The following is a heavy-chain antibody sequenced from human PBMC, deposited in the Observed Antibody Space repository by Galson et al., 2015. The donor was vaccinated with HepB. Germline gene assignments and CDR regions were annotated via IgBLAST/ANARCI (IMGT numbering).Heavy chain of an antibody. V-gene: IGHV3-33*01. CDR1: GFTFSSYG. Sequence: LRLSCAASGFTFSSYGMHWVRQAPGKGLEWVAVIWYDGSNKYYADSVKGRFTISRDNSKNTLYLQMNSLRAEDTAVYYCARAQPVAGMWSFPAGPEVRPDYYYYGMDVWGQGTTVTVSS. CDR2: IWYDGSNK. CDR3: ARAQPVAGMWSFPAGPEVRPDYYYYGMDV. D-gene: IGHD6-19*01. J-gene: IGHJ6*02.